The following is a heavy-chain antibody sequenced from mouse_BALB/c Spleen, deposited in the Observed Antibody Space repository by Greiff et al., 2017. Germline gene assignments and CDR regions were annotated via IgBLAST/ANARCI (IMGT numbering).Heavy chain of an antibody. J-gene: IGHJ1*01. V-gene: IGHV8-8*01. CDR2: IWWDDDK. Sequence: QVTLKESGPGILQPSQTLSLTCSFSGFSLSTSGMGVGWIRQPSGKGLEWLAHIWWDDDKRYNPALKSRLTISKDTSSNQVFLKIASVDTADTATYYCARIDTGGNWFWYFDVWGAGTTVTVSS. CDR3: ARIDTGGNWFWYFDV. CDR1: GFSLSTSGMG. D-gene: IGHD2-1*01.